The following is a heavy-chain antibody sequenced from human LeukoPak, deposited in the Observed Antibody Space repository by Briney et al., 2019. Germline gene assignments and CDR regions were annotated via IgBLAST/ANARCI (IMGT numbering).Heavy chain of an antibody. V-gene: IGHV1-69*04. D-gene: IGHD6-19*01. CDR1: GGTFSSYA. J-gene: IGHJ5*02. CDR2: FIPILGIA. Sequence: SVKVSCKASGGTFSSYAISWVRQAPGQGLEWMGRFIPILGIANYAQKFQGRVTITADKSTSTAYMELSSLRSEDTAVYYCASQGGGFVAVAVYNWFDPWGQGTLVTVSS. CDR3: ASQGGGFVAVAVYNWFDP.